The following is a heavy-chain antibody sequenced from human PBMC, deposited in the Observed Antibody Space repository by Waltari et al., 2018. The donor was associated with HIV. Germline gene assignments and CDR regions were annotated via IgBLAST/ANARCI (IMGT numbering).Heavy chain of an antibody. D-gene: IGHD6-6*01. CDR1: GSTFTSYG. CDR3: ARDSNTPRPKTLALGY. Sequence: QVQLVQSGAEVKKPGASAKVSCKASGSTFTSYGFTWGLQAPGQGLEWMGWISAYNGNTNYAQKPQGRVTMTTDTSTSTAYMELRSLRSDDTAVYYCARDSNTPRPKTLALGYWGQGTLVTVSS. V-gene: IGHV1-18*01. CDR2: ISAYNGNT. J-gene: IGHJ4*02.